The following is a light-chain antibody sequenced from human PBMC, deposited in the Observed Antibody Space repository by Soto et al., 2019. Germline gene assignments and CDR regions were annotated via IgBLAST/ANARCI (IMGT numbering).Light chain of an antibody. CDR3: QQYASSPLT. J-gene: IGKJ4*01. V-gene: IGKV3-20*01. CDR2: PAS. CDR1: QSVGRDY. Sequence: EIVLTQSPGTLSLSPGERATLSCRASQSVGRDYLAWYQQKPGQAPRLLIYPASSRATCIPDRFSGSGSGTDFTITISRLEPEDFAEFYCQQYASSPLTFGGGTKVEIK.